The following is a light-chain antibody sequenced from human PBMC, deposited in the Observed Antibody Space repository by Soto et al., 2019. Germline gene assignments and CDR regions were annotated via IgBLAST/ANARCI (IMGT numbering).Light chain of an antibody. J-gene: IGLJ3*02. CDR3: CSYANTTTV. V-gene: IGLV2-23*01. Sequence: QSVLTQPAFVSGSPGQSITISCTGVSSDVGGYYFVSWYQHHSGKAPKLMIYEGSKRPSGVSNRFSGSKSDNTASLTISGLQAEDEADYYCCSYANTTTVFGAGTKLTVL. CDR1: SSDVGGYYF. CDR2: EGS.